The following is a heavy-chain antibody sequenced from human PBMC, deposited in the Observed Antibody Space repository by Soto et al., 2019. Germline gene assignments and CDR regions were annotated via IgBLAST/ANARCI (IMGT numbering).Heavy chain of an antibody. J-gene: IGHJ5*02. CDR3: ARDRLNVFWFDP. CDR1: GFTFSSYG. D-gene: IGHD3-22*01. V-gene: IGHV3-33*01. CDR2: IWYDGSNK. Sequence: QVQLVESGGGVVQPGRSLRLSCAASGFTFSSYGMHWVRQAPGKGLEWVAVIWYDGSNKYYADSVKGRFTISRDNSKNTLYLQMNSLRAEDTAVYYCARDRLNVFWFDPWGQGTLVTVSS.